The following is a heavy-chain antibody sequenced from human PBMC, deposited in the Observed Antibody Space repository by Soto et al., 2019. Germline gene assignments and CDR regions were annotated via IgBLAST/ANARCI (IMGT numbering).Heavy chain of an antibody. V-gene: IGHV3-21*01. CDR3: SRELGQLELRKRSFDV. Sequence: EVQLVESGGGLVKPGGSLRLSCAVSGFTFSSYSMNWVRQAPGKGLEWVSSISSGSGYIYYADSLKGRFTSSRDNAKTSLFRQMNSLRSEDTAVYYCSRELGQLELRKRSFDVWGQGTMVTVSS. D-gene: IGHD1-7*01. J-gene: IGHJ3*01. CDR1: GFTFSSYS. CDR2: ISSGSGYI.